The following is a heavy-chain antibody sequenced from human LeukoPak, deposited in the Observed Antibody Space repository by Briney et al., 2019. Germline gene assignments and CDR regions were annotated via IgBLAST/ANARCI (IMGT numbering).Heavy chain of an antibody. J-gene: IGHJ4*02. D-gene: IGHD5-18*01. Sequence: GGSLRLSCAASGFTFSSYSMNWVRQAPGKGLEWVSSISSSSYIYYADSVKGRFTISRDNAKNSLYLQMNSLRAEDTAVYYCARDLGVGYSYPRGLDYWGQGTLVTVSS. CDR2: ISSSSYI. CDR3: ARDLGVGYSYPRGLDY. V-gene: IGHV3-21*01. CDR1: GFTFSSYS.